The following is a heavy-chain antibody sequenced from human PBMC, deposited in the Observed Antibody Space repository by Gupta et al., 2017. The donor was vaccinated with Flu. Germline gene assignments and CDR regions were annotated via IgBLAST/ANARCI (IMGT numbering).Heavy chain of an antibody. CDR1: GGTFSSYA. D-gene: IGHD6-19*01. Sequence: QVQLVQSGAEVKKPGSSVKVSCKASGGTFSSYAISWVRQAPGQGLEWMGGIIPIFGTANYAQKCQGRVTITADESTSTAYMELSSLRSEDTALYYCAIAVAGTPDTTWFDYWGHGTLVTVSS. V-gene: IGHV1-69*01. CDR3: AIAVAGTPDTTWFDY. CDR2: IIPIFGTA. J-gene: IGHJ4*01.